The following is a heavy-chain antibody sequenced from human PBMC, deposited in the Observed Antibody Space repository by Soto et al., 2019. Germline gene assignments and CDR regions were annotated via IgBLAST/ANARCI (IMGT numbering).Heavy chain of an antibody. CDR2: ISGSGGST. J-gene: IGHJ4*02. CDR1: GFTFSSYA. D-gene: IGHD6-13*01. Sequence: GGSLRLSCAASGFTFSSYAMSWVRQAPGKGLEWVSAISGSGGSTYYADSVKGRFTISRDNSKNTLYLQMNSLRAEDTAVYYCAKDFGLVSGGSSWYLPVVDYWGQGTLVTVSS. V-gene: IGHV3-23*01. CDR3: AKDFGLVSGGSSWYLPVVDY.